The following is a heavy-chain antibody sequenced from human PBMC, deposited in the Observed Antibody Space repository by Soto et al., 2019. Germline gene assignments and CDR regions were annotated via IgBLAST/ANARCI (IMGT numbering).Heavy chain of an antibody. CDR1: XXTFXSYA. CDR3: ARGRYYYDSSGYYFDY. V-gene: IGHV1-69*01. Sequence: QVQLVQSGAEVKKPGSSVKVSCKXSXXTFXSYAISWVRQAPGQGLEWMGGIIPIFGTANYAQKFQGRVTITADESTSTAYMELSSLRSEDTAVYYCARGRYYYDSSGYYFDYWGQGTLVTVSS. J-gene: IGHJ4*02. CDR2: IIPIFGTA. D-gene: IGHD3-22*01.